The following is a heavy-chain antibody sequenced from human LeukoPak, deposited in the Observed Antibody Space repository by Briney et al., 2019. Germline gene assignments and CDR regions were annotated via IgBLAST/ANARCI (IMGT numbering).Heavy chain of an antibody. J-gene: IGHJ4*02. CDR3: ARHLSGVTGYSYGRGIDY. D-gene: IGHD5-18*01. Sequence: GGSLRLSCVASGFTFSNYWMSWVRQAPGKGLEWVANIKQDGSEKYYVDSVKGRFTISRDNAKKSLYLQMKSLRAEDTAVYYCARHLSGVTGYSYGRGIDYWGQGTLVTVSS. CDR2: IKQDGSEK. V-gene: IGHV3-7*01. CDR1: GFTFSNYW.